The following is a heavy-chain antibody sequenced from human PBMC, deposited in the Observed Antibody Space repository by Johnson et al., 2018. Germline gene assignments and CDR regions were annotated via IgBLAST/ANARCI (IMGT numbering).Heavy chain of an antibody. CDR3: AKDILYGSGSYYIAADYYYYYMDV. V-gene: IGHV3-9*01. Sequence: VQLVQSGGGLVQPGRSLRLSCAASGFTFDDYAMHWVRQAPGKGLEWVSVISWNSGSIGYADSVKGRFTISRDNAKNSLYLQRNSLRAEDTAFYYCAKDILYGSGSYYIAADYYYYYMDVWGKGTTVTVSS. CDR2: ISWNSGSI. D-gene: IGHD3-10*01. J-gene: IGHJ6*03. CDR1: GFTFDDYA.